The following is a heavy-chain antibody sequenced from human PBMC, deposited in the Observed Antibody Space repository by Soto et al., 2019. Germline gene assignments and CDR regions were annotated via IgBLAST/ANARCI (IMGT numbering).Heavy chain of an antibody. Sequence: PGGSLRLSCAASGFTFSNAWMNWVRQAPGKGLEWVGRIKSKTDGGTTDYAAPVKGRFTISRDDSKNTLYLQMNSLKTEDTAVYYCTLLWFGELDYYYYGMDVWGQGTTVPVS. CDR2: IKSKTDGGTT. CDR1: GFTFSNAW. V-gene: IGHV3-15*07. D-gene: IGHD3-10*01. J-gene: IGHJ6*02. CDR3: TLLWFGELDYYYYGMDV.